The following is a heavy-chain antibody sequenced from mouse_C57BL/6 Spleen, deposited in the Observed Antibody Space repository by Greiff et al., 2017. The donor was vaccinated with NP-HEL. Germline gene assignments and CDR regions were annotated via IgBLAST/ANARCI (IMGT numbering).Heavy chain of an antibody. CDR2: IYPGDGDT. CDR3: ARQTAQATLFAY. J-gene: IGHJ3*01. V-gene: IGHV1-80*01. CDR1: GYAFSSYW. D-gene: IGHD3-2*02. Sequence: QVQLQQSGAELVKPGASVKISCKASGYAFSSYWMNWVKQRPGKGLEWIGQIYPGDGDTNYNGKFKGKATLTADKSSSTAYMQLSSLTSEDSAVYFCARQTAQATLFAYWGQGTLVTVSA.